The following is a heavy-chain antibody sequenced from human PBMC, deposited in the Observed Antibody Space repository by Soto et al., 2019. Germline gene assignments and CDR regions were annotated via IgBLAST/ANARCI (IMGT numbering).Heavy chain of an antibody. J-gene: IGHJ6*02. CDR3: ARYGRYKYGGYYGMDV. V-gene: IGHV1-69*06. CDR2: IIPLLGTS. Sequence: VQMVQTGAEVKKPGSSVKVSCKASGDIFSSYALSWVRQAPGQGLEWMGGIIPLLGTSNHAQKFQDRVTVTADKSTSTAYMELRSLRSDDTAVYYCARYGRYKYGGYYGMDVWGQGTTVIVSS. CDR1: GDIFSSYA. D-gene: IGHD5-18*01.